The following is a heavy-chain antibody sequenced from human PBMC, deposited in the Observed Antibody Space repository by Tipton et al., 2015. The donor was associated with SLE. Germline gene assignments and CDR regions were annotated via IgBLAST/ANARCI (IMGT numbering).Heavy chain of an antibody. Sequence: TLSLTCAVSGYSISSGYYWGWIRQPPGKGLEWIGEINDSGVTHYNPSLKSRITMSVDTSKSEFSLKLSSVTAADTAVYYCVRALMGATRRDFDYWGQGTLVTVSS. CDR3: VRALMGATRRDFDY. CDR1: GYSISSGYY. J-gene: IGHJ4*02. D-gene: IGHD1-26*01. V-gene: IGHV4-38-2*01. CDR2: INDSGVT.